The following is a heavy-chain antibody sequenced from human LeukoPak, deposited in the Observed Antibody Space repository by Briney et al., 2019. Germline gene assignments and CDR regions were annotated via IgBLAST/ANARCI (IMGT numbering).Heavy chain of an antibody. CDR3: ATEYCASSSCRFDS. CDR1: GGSISNYY. CDR2: IYNSGST. D-gene: IGHD2-2*01. V-gene: IGHV4-59*01. J-gene: IGHJ4*02. Sequence: SETLSLTCSVSGGSISNYYWSWIRQSPGKGPEWVGYIYNSGSTNYNPSLKSRVTISLDTSKKQFSLKLTSVTAADTAMYYCATEYCASSSCRFDSWGQGTQVTVSS.